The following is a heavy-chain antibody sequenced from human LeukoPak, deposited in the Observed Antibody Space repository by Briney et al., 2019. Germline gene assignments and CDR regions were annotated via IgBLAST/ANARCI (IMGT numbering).Heavy chain of an antibody. CDR2: ISWNSGSI. CDR3: AKDRQVSSGWYRHYYGMDV. Sequence: GRSLRLSCAASGFTFDDYAMHWVRQAPGKGLEWVSGISWNSGSIGYADSVKGRFTISRDNAKNSLYLQMNSLRAEDTALYYCAKDRQVSSGWYRHYYGMDVWGQGTTVTVSS. D-gene: IGHD6-19*01. J-gene: IGHJ6*02. V-gene: IGHV3-9*01. CDR1: GFTFDDYA.